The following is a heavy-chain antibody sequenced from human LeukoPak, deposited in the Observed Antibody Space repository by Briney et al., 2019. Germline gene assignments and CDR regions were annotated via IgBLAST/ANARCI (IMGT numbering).Heavy chain of an antibody. J-gene: IGHJ5*02. D-gene: IGHD5-18*01. CDR1: GYTFTGYY. CDR2: IYPNSGGT. Sequence: ASVKVSCKASGYTFTGYYMHWVRQAPGQGLEWMGWIYPNSGGTNYAQKFQGRVTMTRDTSISTAYMELSRLRSDDTAVYYCARGGYSYYNWFDPWGQGTLVTVSS. CDR3: ARGGYSYYNWFDP. V-gene: IGHV1-2*02.